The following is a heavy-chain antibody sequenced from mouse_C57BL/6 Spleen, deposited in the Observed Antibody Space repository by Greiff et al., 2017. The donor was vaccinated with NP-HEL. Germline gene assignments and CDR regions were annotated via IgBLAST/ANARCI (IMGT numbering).Heavy chain of an antibody. CDR1: GYTFTSYW. CDR2: IDPSDSYT. D-gene: IGHD1-1*01. CDR3: ARYYYASSRSSWFAY. J-gene: IGHJ3*01. V-gene: IGHV1-69*01. Sequence: QVQLQQPGAELVMPGASVKLSCKASGYTFTSYWMHWVKQRPGQGLEWIGEIDPSDSYTNYNQKFKGKSTLTVDKSSSAAYMQLSSLTSEDSAVYYCARYYYASSRSSWFAYWGQGTLVTVSA.